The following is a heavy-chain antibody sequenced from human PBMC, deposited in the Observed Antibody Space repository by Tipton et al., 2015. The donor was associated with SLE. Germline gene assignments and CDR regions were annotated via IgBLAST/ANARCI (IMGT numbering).Heavy chain of an antibody. Sequence: QSGAEVKKPGASVKASCKASGYTFTSYGIIWVRQAPGQGLEWMGWISAYNGNTNYAQKLQGRVTMTTDTSTSTAYMELRSLRSDDTAVYYCARVGDFWSGYYYYYMDVWGKGTTVTVSS. CDR1: GYTFTSYG. CDR2: ISAYNGNT. CDR3: ARVGDFWSGYYYYYMDV. J-gene: IGHJ6*03. V-gene: IGHV1-18*01. D-gene: IGHD3-3*01.